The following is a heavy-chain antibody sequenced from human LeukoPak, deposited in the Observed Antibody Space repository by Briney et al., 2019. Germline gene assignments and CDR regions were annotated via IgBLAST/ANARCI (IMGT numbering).Heavy chain of an antibody. Sequence: PSETLSLTCTVSGGSINNYYWSWIRQPPGKGLEWIGYIYYRGSSNYNTSLKSGVTFSVDTSKNQFSLKLNSVTASDTAVYYCARGGDYGDLRYFDYWGQGTLVSVSS. CDR3: ARGGDYGDLRYFDY. CDR1: GGSINNYY. V-gene: IGHV4-59*01. CDR2: IYYRGSS. D-gene: IGHD4-17*01. J-gene: IGHJ4*02.